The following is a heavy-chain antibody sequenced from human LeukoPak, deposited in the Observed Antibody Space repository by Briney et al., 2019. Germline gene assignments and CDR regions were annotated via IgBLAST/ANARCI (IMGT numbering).Heavy chain of an antibody. J-gene: IGHJ3*02. CDR2: ISAYNGNT. CDR1: GYTFTSYG. CDR3: ARKSTGTDAFDI. Sequence: ASVKVSCKASGYTFTSYGISWVRQAPGQGLEWMGWISAYNGNTNYAQKLQGRVTMTRNTSISTAYMELSSLRSEDTAVYYCARKSTGTDAFDIWGQGTMVTVSS. V-gene: IGHV1-18*01. D-gene: IGHD2-8*02.